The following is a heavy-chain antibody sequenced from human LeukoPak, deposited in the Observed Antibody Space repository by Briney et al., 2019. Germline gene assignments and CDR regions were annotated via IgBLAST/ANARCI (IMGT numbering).Heavy chain of an antibody. Sequence: ASVKVSCKASGGTFSSYAISWVRQAPGQGLEWMGRIIPILGIANYAQKFQGRVTITADKSTSTAYMELSSLRSEDTAVYYCASCGRVVPVAKNYYGMDVWGQGTTVTVSS. CDR1: GGTFSSYA. CDR2: IIPILGIA. J-gene: IGHJ6*02. CDR3: ASCGRVVPVAKNYYGMDV. D-gene: IGHD2-2*01. V-gene: IGHV1-69*04.